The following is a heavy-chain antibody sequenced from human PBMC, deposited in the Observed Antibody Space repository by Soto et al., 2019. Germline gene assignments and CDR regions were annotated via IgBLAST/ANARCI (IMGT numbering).Heavy chain of an antibody. V-gene: IGHV3-23*01. CDR2: ISGGGGST. CDR1: GFTFSIYA. D-gene: IGHD1-1*01. CDR3: AKLESNRLEY. Sequence: GGSLRLSCAASGFTFSIYAMTWVRQAPGKGLEWVSRISGGGGSTSYADSVKGRLTISRDNSKNTMFLQINSLRAEDTAVYFCAKLESNRLEYWGQGTLVTVSS. J-gene: IGHJ4*02.